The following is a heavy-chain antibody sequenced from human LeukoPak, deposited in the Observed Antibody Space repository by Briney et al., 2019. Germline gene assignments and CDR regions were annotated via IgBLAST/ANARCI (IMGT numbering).Heavy chain of an antibody. D-gene: IGHD3-16*01. CDR1: GDSITTNSYW. Sequence: PSETLSLTCSLSGDSITTNSYWWGWIRQSPGKGLEWIGSIYSSGNSYYNPSLKSRATISPDTSKNQYSLRLTSVTAADTAVYYCARRGIWDLQIGNWFYPWGQGILVTVSS. CDR3: ARRGIWDLQIGNWFYP. CDR2: IYSSGNS. J-gene: IGHJ5*02. V-gene: IGHV4-39*01.